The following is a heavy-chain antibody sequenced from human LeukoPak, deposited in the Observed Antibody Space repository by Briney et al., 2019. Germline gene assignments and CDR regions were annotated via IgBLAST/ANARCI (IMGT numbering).Heavy chain of an antibody. D-gene: IGHD3-22*01. CDR1: GFTFSDYY. CDR2: ISSSGSTI. V-gene: IGHV3-11*01. CDR3: ARETKYYYDSSGYYYVDPGAFDI. J-gene: IGHJ3*02. Sequence: PGGSLRLSCAASGFTFSDYYMSWIRQAPGKGLEWVSYISSSGSTIYYADSVKGRFTISRDNAKNSLYLQMNSLRAEDTALYYCARETKYYYDSSGYYYVDPGAFDIWGQGTMVTVSS.